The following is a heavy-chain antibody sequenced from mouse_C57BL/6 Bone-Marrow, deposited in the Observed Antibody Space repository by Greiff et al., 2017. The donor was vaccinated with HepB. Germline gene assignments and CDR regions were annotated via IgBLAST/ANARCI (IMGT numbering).Heavy chain of an antibody. Sequence: QVQLQQSGPELVKPGASVKISCKASGYAFSSSWMNWVKQRPGKGLEWIGRIYPGDGDTNYNGKFKGKATLTADKSSSTAYMQLSSLTSEDSAVYFCARDYYSNYVYAMDDWGQGTSVTVSS. CDR1: GYAFSSSW. V-gene: IGHV1-82*01. J-gene: IGHJ4*01. CDR2: IYPGDGDT. D-gene: IGHD2-5*01. CDR3: ARDYYSNYVYAMDD.